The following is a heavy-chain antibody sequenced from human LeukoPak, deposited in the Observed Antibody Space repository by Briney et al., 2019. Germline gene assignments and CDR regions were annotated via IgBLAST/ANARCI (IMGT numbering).Heavy chain of an antibody. J-gene: IGHJ4*02. CDR2: IYSGGST. CDR1: GFTVSSNY. D-gene: IGHD2-15*01. CDR3: ARSPGYCSGGSCPKYDY. V-gene: IGHV3-66*01. Sequence: GGSLRLSCAASGFTVSSNYMSWVRQAPGKGLEWVSVIYSGGSTYYADSVKGRFTISRDNSKNTLYLQMNSLRAEDTAVYYCARSPGYCSGGSCPKYDYWGQGTLVTVSS.